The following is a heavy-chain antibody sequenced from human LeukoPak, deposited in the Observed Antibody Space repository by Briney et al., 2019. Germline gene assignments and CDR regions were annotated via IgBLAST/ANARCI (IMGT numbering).Heavy chain of an antibody. J-gene: IGHJ4*02. CDR1: GGTFSSYA. CDR2: IIPILGIA. D-gene: IGHD3-16*02. V-gene: IGHV1-69*04. Sequence: PGASVKVSCKASGGTFSSYAISWVRQAPGQGLEWMGRIIPILGIANYAQKFQGRVTITADKSTSTAYMELSSLRSEDTAVYYCAREVTINYDYVWGSYRRPLGPFDYWGQGTLVTVSS. CDR3: AREVTINYDYVWGSYRRPLGPFDY.